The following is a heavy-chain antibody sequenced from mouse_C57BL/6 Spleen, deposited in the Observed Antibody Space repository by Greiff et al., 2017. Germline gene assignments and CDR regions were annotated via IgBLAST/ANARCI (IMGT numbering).Heavy chain of an antibody. Sequence: DVKLVESEGGLVQPGSSMKLSCTASGFTFSDYYMAWVRQVPEKGLEWVANINYDGSSTYYLDSLKSRFIISRDNAKNILYLQMSSLKSEDTATYYCARDGLWYFDVWGTGTTVTVSS. CDR3: ARDGLWYFDV. CDR2: INYDGSST. V-gene: IGHV5-16*01. J-gene: IGHJ1*03. CDR1: GFTFSDYY.